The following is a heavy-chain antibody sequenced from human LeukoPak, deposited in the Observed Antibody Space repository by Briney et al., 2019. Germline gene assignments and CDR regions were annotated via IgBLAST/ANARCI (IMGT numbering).Heavy chain of an antibody. J-gene: IGHJ4*02. V-gene: IGHV3-30*04. CDR3: ARVQLGTYYFDY. D-gene: IGHD7-27*01. Sequence: GGSLRLSCAASGFTFSSYAMRWVRQAPGKGLEWVAVISYDGSNKYYADSVKGRFTISRDNPKNTLYLQMNSLRAEDTAVYYCARVQLGTYYFDYWGQGTLVTVSS. CDR1: GFTFSSYA. CDR2: ISYDGSNK.